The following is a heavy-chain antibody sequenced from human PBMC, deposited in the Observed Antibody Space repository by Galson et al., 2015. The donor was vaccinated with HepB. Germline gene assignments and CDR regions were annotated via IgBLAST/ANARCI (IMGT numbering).Heavy chain of an antibody. V-gene: IGHV4-59*01. CDR2: VYYTGST. J-gene: IGHJ4*02. CDR1: GGSISSYY. D-gene: IGHD2-21*01. Sequence: LSLTCTVSGGSISSYYWSWVRQTPGKGLEWIAFVYYTGSTNYNPSLRSRVTISVDTSNNQFSLTVNSMTPADTAVYYCARGGGTTRPDAYYFDYWGQGALVTVSS. CDR3: ARGGGTTRPDAYYFDY.